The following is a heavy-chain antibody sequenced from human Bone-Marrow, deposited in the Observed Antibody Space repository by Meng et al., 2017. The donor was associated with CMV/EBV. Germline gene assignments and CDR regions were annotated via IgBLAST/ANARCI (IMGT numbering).Heavy chain of an antibody. J-gene: IGHJ6*02. V-gene: IGHV6-1*01. CDR3: ASVDVVPAADYYYYYGMDV. CDR2: TYYRSKWYN. Sequence: LRLSCAISGDSVSSNSAAWNWIRQSPSRGLEWLGRTYYRSKWYNDYAVSVKSRITINPDTSKNQFSLQLNSVTPEDTAVYYCASVDVVPAADYYYYYGMDVWGQGTTVTVSS. D-gene: IGHD2-2*01. CDR1: GDSVSSNSAA.